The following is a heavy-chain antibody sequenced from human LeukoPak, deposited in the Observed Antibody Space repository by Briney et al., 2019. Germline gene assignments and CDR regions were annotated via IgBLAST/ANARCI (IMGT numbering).Heavy chain of an antibody. CDR2: IYPGDSDT. CDR3: ARFYSNYDTYYGMDV. V-gene: IGHV5-51*01. CDR1: GYSFTSNW. Sequence: GESMKISCKGSGYSFTSNWIGWVRQMPGKGLEWMGIIYPGDSDTRYSPSFQGQVTISADKSISTAYLQWSSLKASDTAMYYCARFYSNYDTYYGMDVWGQGTTVTVSS. D-gene: IGHD4-11*01. J-gene: IGHJ6*02.